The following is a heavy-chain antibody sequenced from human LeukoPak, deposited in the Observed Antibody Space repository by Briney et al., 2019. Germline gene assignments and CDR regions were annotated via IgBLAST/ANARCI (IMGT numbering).Heavy chain of an antibody. Sequence: GGSLRLSCAASGFTVSTNYMSWVRQAPGKGLEWVSFIHSGGTYYADSVKGRFTISRDNSKSTVYLQMNSLRAEDTAVYYCAPEGPVFGVRGQGTLVTVSS. J-gene: IGHJ4*02. CDR3: APEGPVFGV. CDR1: GFTVSTNY. CDR2: IHSGGT. V-gene: IGHV3-66*01. D-gene: IGHD3-3*01.